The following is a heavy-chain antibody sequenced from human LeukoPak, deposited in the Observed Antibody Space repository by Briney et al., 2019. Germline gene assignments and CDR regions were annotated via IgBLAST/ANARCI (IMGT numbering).Heavy chain of an antibody. J-gene: IGHJ4*02. V-gene: IGHV3-30*03. CDR2: ISYDGSNK. Sequence: PGGSLRLSCAASGFSFSTYGMSWVRQAPGKGLEWVAVISYDGSNKYYADSVKGRFTISRDNSKNTLYLQMNSLRAEDTAVYYCNVDTAMVTYWGQGTLVTVSS. D-gene: IGHD5-18*01. CDR3: NVDTAMVTY. CDR1: GFSFSTYG.